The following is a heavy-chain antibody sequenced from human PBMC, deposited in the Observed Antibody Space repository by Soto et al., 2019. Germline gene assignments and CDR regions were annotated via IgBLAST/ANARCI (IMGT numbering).Heavy chain of an antibody. Sequence: GSGPTLVNPTQTLTLTCTFSGFSLSTSEVGVGWIRQPPGKALEWLALIYWDDDERYSPSLKSRLTITKDIFKNQVVLTMTNMDPVDTATYYCAHKTRGYAFDYWGQGTLVTVSS. J-gene: IGHJ4*02. D-gene: IGHD5-12*01. CDR2: IYWDDDE. CDR3: AHKTRGYAFDY. V-gene: IGHV2-5*02. CDR1: GFSLSTSEVG.